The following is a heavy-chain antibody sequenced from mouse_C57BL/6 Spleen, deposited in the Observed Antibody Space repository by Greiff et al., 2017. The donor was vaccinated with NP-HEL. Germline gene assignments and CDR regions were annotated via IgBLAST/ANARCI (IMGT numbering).Heavy chain of an antibody. V-gene: IGHV7-3*01. CDR1: GFTFTDYY. D-gene: IGHD2-13*01. CDR2: IRNKANGYTT. CDR3: ARDYYYAMDY. Sequence: EVQLQESGGGLVQPGGSLSLSCAASGFTFTDYYMSWVRQPPGKALEWLGFIRNKANGYTTEYSASVKGRFTISRDNSQSILYLQMNALRAEDSATYYCARDYYYAMDYWGQGTSVTVSS. J-gene: IGHJ4*01.